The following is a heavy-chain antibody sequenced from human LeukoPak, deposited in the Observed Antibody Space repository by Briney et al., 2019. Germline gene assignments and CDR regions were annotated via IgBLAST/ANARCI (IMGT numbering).Heavy chain of an antibody. CDR3: ANNFDY. J-gene: IGHJ4*02. Sequence: GTSLRLSCAASGFTFSNYGMHWVRQAPGKGLEWVAVIWHDGSNRYYADSVKGRFTISRDNTKNILYLQMSSLRAEDTAVYYSANNFDYWGQGTLVTVSS. V-gene: IGHV3-33*06. CDR2: IWHDGSNR. CDR1: GFTFSNYG.